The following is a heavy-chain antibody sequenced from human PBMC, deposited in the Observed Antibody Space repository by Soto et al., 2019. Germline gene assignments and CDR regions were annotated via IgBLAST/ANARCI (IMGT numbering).Heavy chain of an antibody. Sequence: EVQLVESGGGLVQPGGSLRLSCAASGFTFSSYSMNWVLQAPGKGLEWVSYISSSSRTIYCADSVQGLFSISRDNAKNSRYMKMNSLRAEDTVVYYCSREWDGDCYNYGWFDPWGQGTLVTVSS. CDR2: ISSSSRTI. CDR1: GFTFSSYS. V-gene: IGHV3-48*01. CDR3: SREWDGDCYNYGWFDP. D-gene: IGHD2-21*01. J-gene: IGHJ5*02.